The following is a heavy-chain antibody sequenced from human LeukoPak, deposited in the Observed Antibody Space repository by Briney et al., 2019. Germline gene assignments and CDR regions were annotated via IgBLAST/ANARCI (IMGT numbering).Heavy chain of an antibody. Sequence: PSETLSLTCAVYGGSFSGYYWSWIRQPPGKGLGWIGEINHSGSTNYNPSLKSRVTISVDTSKNQFSLKLSSVTAADTAVYYCARGYYDFWSGYRFDPWGQGTLVTVSS. CDR3: ARGYYDFWSGYRFDP. D-gene: IGHD3-3*01. J-gene: IGHJ5*02. CDR1: GGSFSGYY. V-gene: IGHV4-34*01. CDR2: INHSGST.